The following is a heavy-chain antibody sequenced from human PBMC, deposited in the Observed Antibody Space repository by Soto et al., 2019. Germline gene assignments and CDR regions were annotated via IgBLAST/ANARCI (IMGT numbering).Heavy chain of an antibody. Sequence: GGSLRLSCAASGFTFSSCTMGWVRQAPGKGLEWVSSVLGSGVITYYTDSVRGRFTISRDNSKNMLYLQMNSLSDEDSAIYYCAKGSPMFRTAPDYWGQGTLVTVSS. V-gene: IGHV3-23*01. D-gene: IGHD3-10*01. CDR1: GFTFSSCT. CDR3: AKGSPMFRTAPDY. CDR2: VLGSGVIT. J-gene: IGHJ4*02.